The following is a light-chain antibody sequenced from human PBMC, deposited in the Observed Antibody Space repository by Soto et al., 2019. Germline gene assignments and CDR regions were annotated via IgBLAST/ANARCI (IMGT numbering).Light chain of an antibody. CDR2: PAS. J-gene: IGKJ3*01. CDR1: QTTNNY. CDR3: QQSYSMPYA. Sequence: DIRMNHSPPPVSASVGDRVPSTCRASQTTNNYLNWYHLKPGKAPKLLIYPASTLQTGVPSSFTGSVSGTDFTLTIITLQHEDYATYWCQQSYSMPYAFAPGTNVDIK. V-gene: IGKV1-39*01.